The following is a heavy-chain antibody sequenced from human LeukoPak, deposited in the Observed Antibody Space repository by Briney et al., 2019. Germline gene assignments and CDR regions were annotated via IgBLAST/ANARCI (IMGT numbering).Heavy chain of an antibody. V-gene: IGHV1-2*02. CDR3: ARPRGYSYGLDAFDI. Sequence: ASVKVSCKASGYTFTGYYMHWVRQAPGQGLEWMGWINPNSGGTDYAQKFQGRVTMTRDTSISTAYMELSRLRSDDTAVYYCARPRGYSYGLDAFDIWGQGTMVTVSS. CDR1: GYTFTGYY. CDR2: INPNSGGT. J-gene: IGHJ3*02. D-gene: IGHD5-18*01.